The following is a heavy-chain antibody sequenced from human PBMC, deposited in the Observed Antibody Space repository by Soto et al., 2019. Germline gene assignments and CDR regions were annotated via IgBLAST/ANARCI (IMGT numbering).Heavy chain of an antibody. V-gene: IGHV1-18*04. J-gene: IGHJ4*02. D-gene: IGHD6-19*01. Sequence: VKVSCKASGYTFTSYGISWVRQAPGQGLEWMGWISAYNGNTNYAQNLQGRVTMTTDTSTSTAYLELRSLRSDDTAVYYCARVAVAGTPPRSDYWGQGTLVTVSS. CDR1: GYTFTSYG. CDR2: ISAYNGNT. CDR3: ARVAVAGTPPRSDY.